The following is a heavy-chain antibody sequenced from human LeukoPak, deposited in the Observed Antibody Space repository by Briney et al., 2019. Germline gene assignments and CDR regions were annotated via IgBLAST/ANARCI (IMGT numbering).Heavy chain of an antibody. V-gene: IGHV4-59*08. Sequence: TSETLSLTCTVSGGSISGYYWNWIRQPPGKGLEWIGYIYYTGSTSYNPSLKSRVTISLDTSKNQFSLKLSSVTAADTAVYYCARLTWDTTMVRYYFDFWGQGTLVTVSS. CDR1: GGSISGYY. CDR2: IYYTGST. D-gene: IGHD5-18*01. J-gene: IGHJ4*02. CDR3: ARLTWDTTMVRYYFDF.